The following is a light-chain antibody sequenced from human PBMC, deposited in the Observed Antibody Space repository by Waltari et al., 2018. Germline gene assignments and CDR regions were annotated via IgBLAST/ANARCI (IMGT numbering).Light chain of an antibody. CDR3: CSYAGSYTHVV. J-gene: IGLJ2*01. CDR1: RSDVAGYDY. V-gene: IGLV2-11*01. CDR2: DVT. Sequence: QSALTQPRPVSGSPGQSVTISCTGTRSDVAGYDYVSWYQHHPRKAPKLMICDVTKRPSGVPDRFSGSKSGNTASLTISGLQAEDEADYYCCSYAGSYTHVVFGGGTKLTVL.